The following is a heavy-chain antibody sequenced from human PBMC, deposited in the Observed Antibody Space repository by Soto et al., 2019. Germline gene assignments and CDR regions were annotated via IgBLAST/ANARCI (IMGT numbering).Heavy chain of an antibody. CDR3: SRERRDSSGYYYFVYFDY. V-gene: IGHV1-18*01. D-gene: IGHD3-22*01. J-gene: IGHJ4*02. CDR2: ISAYNGNT. CDR1: GYTFTSYG. Sequence: ASVKVSCKASGYTFTSYGISWMRQATGQGLEWRGWISAYNGNTNYAQKLQGGVTMTTDTSTSTAYMELRSLRTDDTAVYYCSRERRDSSGYYYFVYFDYWGQGTLVTVSS.